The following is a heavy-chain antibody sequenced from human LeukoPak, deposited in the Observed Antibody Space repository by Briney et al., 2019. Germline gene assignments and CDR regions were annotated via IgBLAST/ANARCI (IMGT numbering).Heavy chain of an antibody. CDR3: ARSGGAYYYYYYYMDV. CDR1: GFTFDDYG. J-gene: IGHJ6*03. D-gene: IGHD3-10*01. CDR2: INWNGGST. V-gene: IGHV3-20*04. Sequence: GGSLRLSCAASGFTFDDYGMSWVRQAPGKGLEWVSGINWNGGSTGYADSVKGRFTISRDNAKNSLYPQMNSLRAEDTALYYCARSGGAYYYYYYYMDVWGKGTTVTVSS.